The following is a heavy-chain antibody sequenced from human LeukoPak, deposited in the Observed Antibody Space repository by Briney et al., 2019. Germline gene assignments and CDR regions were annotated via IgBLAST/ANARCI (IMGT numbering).Heavy chain of an antibody. Sequence: PGGSLRLSCAASGFTFDDYGMSWVRQAPGKGLEWVSGINWNGGSTGYADSVKGRFTISRDNSKNTLYLQMNSLRAEDTAVYYCAKDRVSPPVFDYWGQGTLVTVSS. CDR2: INWNGGST. D-gene: IGHD3-10*01. V-gene: IGHV3-20*04. CDR1: GFTFDDYG. J-gene: IGHJ4*02. CDR3: AKDRVSPPVFDY.